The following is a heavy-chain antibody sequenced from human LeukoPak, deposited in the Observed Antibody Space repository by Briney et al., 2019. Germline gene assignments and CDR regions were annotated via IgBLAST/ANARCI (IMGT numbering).Heavy chain of an antibody. V-gene: IGHV4-59*01. CDR1: GGSISGYY. CDR2: ISYSGST. Sequence: SETLSLTCTVSGGSISGYYWSWIRQPPGKGLEWIGNISYSGSTNYSPSLEGRVTISVSSSKHQFYLRLSSVIAADTAVYYCAREVAEGYDYYMDVWGKGTTVTISS. J-gene: IGHJ6*03. CDR3: AREVAEGYDYYMDV.